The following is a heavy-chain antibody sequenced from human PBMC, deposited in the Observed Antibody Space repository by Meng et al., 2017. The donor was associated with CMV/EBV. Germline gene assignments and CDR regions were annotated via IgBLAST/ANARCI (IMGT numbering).Heavy chain of an antibody. J-gene: IGHJ4*02. CDR2: IYYSGST. Sequence: QVRPQEPGPGLVKPSQTLSLTCTVSGGSISSGDYYWSWIRQPPGKGLEWIGYIYYSGSTYYNPSLKSRVTISVDTSKNQFSLKLSSVTAADTAVYYCARVGRTSCYDYWGQGTLVTVSS. CDR3: ARVGRTSCYDY. D-gene: IGHD2-2*01. V-gene: IGHV4-30-4*08. CDR1: GGSISSGDYY.